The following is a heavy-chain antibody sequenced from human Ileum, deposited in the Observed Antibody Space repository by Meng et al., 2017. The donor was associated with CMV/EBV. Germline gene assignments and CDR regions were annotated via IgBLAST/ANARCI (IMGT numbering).Heavy chain of an antibody. D-gene: IGHD5-12*01. J-gene: IGHJ4*02. V-gene: IGHV1-2*02. CDR3: ARYRVDIVATTPFDY. CDR2: INPDSGGT. Sequence: ASVKVSRKASGYTFIDHYIHWVRQAPGQGLEWTGWINPDSGGTNYARKFQGRVTMTRDTSISTAYMELSRLTSDDTAVYYCARYRVDIVATTPFDYWGQGTLVTVSS. CDR1: GYTFIDHY.